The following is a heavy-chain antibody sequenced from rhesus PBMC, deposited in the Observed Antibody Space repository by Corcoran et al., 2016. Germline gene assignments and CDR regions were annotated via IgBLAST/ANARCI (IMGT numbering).Heavy chain of an antibody. CDR2: IGGSSGST. D-gene: IGHD2-15*01. J-gene: IGHJ6*01. CDR1: GYSISSGYY. CDR3: ARRVGGPSYGLDS. Sequence: QVQLQESGPGLVKPSETLSLTCAVSGYSISSGYYWGWIRQPPGKGLGWIVYIGGSSGSTYYTPSLRSRVTISKDTSKTRFSLKLSSVPAADTAVYYCARRVGGPSYGLDSWGQGVVVTVSS. V-gene: IGHV4-99*01.